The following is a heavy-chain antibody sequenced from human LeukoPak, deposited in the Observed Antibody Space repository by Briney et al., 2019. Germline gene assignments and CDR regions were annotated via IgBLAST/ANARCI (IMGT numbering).Heavy chain of an antibody. CDR2: ISGSGGST. J-gene: IGHJ4*02. Sequence: GGSLRLSCAASGFTFSSYAMSWVRQAPGKGLEWVSAISGSGGSTYYADSVKGRFTISRDNSKNTLYLQMNSLRAEDTAVYYCAKGDSGYSGYVRGYYFDYWGQGTLVTVSS. V-gene: IGHV3-23*01. CDR3: AKGDSGYSGYVRGYYFDY. D-gene: IGHD5-12*01. CDR1: GFTFSSYA.